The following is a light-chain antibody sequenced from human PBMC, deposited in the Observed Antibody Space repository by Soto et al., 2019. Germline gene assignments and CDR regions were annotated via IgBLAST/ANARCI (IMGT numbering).Light chain of an antibody. V-gene: IGLV1-40*01. J-gene: IGLJ1*01. CDR3: QSYDSSLSGYV. CDR2: ANT. CDR1: SSNIGAGYD. Sequence: QSVLTQPPSASGSPGQSVTISCTGSSSNIGAGYDVHWYQQLPGTAPKLLIYANTNRPSGVPDRFSGSKSGTSASLAITGLRAEDEADYYCQSYDSSLSGYVFGTGTKVTVL.